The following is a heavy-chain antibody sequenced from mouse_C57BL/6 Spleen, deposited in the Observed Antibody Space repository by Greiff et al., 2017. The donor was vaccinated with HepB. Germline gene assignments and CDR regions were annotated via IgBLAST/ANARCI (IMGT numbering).Heavy chain of an antibody. CDR2: IYPGSGST. CDR3: AREDGYYRYFDV. Sequence: QVQLQQSGAELVKPGASVKMSCKASGYTFTSYWITWVKQRPGQGLEWIGDIYPGSGSTNYNEKFKSKATLTVDTSSSTAYMQLSSLTSEDSAVYYCAREDGYYRYFDVWGTGTTVTVSS. V-gene: IGHV1-55*01. D-gene: IGHD2-3*01. CDR1: GYTFTSYW. J-gene: IGHJ1*03.